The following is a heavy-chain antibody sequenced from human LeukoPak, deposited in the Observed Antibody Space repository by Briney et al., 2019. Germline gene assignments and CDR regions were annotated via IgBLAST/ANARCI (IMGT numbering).Heavy chain of an antibody. CDR3: AGSGSSWASDI. J-gene: IGHJ3*02. CDR2: INPNSGST. CDR1: GYTFTGYY. V-gene: IGHV1-2*02. D-gene: IGHD1-26*01. Sequence: ASVKVSCKASGYTFTGYYMHWVRQAPGQGLEWMGWINPNSGSTNYAQKFQGRVTMTRDTSISTAYMELSRLRSDDTAVYYCAGSGSSWASDIWGQGTMVTVSS.